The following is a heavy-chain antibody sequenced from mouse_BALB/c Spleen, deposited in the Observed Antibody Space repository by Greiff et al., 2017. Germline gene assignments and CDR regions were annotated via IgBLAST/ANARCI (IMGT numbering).Heavy chain of an antibody. V-gene: IGHV5-9-3*01. CDR1: GFTFSSYA. CDR2: ISSGGSYT. CDR3: ARRGVEAWGAY. D-gene: IGHD1-1*01. Sequence: EVHLVESGGGLVKPGGSLKLSCAASGFTFSSYAMSWVRQTPEKRLEWVATISSGGSYTYYPDSVKGRFTISRDNAKNTLYLQMSSLRSEDTAMYYCARRGVEAWGAYWGQESLVTVSA. J-gene: IGHJ3*01.